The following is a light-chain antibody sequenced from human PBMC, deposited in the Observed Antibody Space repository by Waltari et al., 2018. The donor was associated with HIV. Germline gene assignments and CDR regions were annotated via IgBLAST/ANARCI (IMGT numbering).Light chain of an antibody. CDR1: SSNIGSNA. CDR2: RNN. V-gene: IGLV1-44*01. CDR3: ASWDDSLNGYV. Sequence: QSVLTQPPSASGTPGQRVTISCSGSSSNIGSNAVNWYQQLPGTAPKLRIYRNNQRPSGVPSRFSGSKSVTSASLAISGLQSEDEADYYCASWDDSLNGYVFGTGTKVTVL. J-gene: IGLJ1*01.